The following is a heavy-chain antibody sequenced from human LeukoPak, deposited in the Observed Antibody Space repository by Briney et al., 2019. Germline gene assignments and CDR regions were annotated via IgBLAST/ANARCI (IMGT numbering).Heavy chain of an antibody. CDR1: GFTFSSYS. Sequence: PGGSLRLSCAASGFTFSSYSMNWVRQAPGKGLEWVSSISSSSSYIYYADSVKGRFTISRDNAKNSLYLQMNSLRVEDTAVYYCARGGITMVRGVIIYWGQGTLVTVSS. CDR2: ISSSSSYI. J-gene: IGHJ4*02. D-gene: IGHD3-10*01. V-gene: IGHV3-21*01. CDR3: ARGGITMVRGVIIY.